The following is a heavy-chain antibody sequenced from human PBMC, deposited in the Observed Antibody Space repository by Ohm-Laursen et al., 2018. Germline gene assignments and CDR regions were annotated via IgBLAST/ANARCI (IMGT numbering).Heavy chain of an antibody. V-gene: IGHV3-11*01. CDR3: ARVGTTVAAGTLDY. CDR1: GFTFSDYY. CDR2: ISGGGTPV. J-gene: IGHJ4*02. Sequence: GSLRLSCSASGFTFSDYYMSWIRQAPGKGLEWVSYISGGGTPVNYADSVKGRFTISRDNVKISLYLQMDSLRVEDTAVYYCARVGTTVAAGTLDYWGQGTLVTVSS. D-gene: IGHD4-11*01.